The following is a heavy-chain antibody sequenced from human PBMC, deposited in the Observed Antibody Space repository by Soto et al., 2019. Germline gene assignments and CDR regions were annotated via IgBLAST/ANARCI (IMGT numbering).Heavy chain of an antibody. Sequence: QLQLQESGPGLVKPSETLSLTCTVSGGSISSSSYYWGWIRQPPGKGLEWIGSIYYSGRTYYNPSLKSRGTLSEDTSKNQFSLKLSSVTAADTAVYYCARVTAAAGLNFCDYWGQGTLVTVSS. D-gene: IGHD6-13*01. CDR3: ARVTAAAGLNFCDY. V-gene: IGHV4-39*01. CDR2: IYYSGRT. CDR1: GGSISSSSYY. J-gene: IGHJ4*02.